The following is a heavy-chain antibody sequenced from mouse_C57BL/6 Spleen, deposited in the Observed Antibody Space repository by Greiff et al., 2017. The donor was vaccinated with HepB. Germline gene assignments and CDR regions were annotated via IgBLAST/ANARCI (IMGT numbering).Heavy chain of an antibody. Sequence: QVQLQQPGAELVKPGASVKLSCKASGYTFTSYWMQWVKQRPGQGLEWIGEIDPSDSYTNYNQKFKGKATLTVDTSSSTAYMQLSSLTSEDSAVYYCARWDGGLDYWGQGTSVTVSS. CDR2: IDPSDSYT. CDR3: ARWDGGLDY. V-gene: IGHV1-50*01. J-gene: IGHJ4*01. CDR1: GYTFTSYW. D-gene: IGHD4-1*01.